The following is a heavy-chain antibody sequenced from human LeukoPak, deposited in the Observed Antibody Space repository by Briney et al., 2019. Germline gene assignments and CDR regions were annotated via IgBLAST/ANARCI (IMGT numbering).Heavy chain of an antibody. CDR1: GYTLTELS. V-gene: IGHV1-24*01. D-gene: IGHD3-22*01. CDR2: FDPEDGET. CDR3: ARGGGNYDSSGYPLY. Sequence: ASVKVSCKVSGYTLTELSMHWVRQAPGKGLEWMGGFDPEDGETIYAQKFQGRVTMTRDTSTSTVYMELSSLRSEDTAVYYCARGGGNYDSSGYPLYWGQGTLVTVSS. J-gene: IGHJ4*02.